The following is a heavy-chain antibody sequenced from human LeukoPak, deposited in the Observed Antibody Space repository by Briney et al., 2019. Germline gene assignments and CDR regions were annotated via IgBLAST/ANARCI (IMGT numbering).Heavy chain of an antibody. Sequence: SVKVSCKASGGTFSSYAISWVRQAPGQGLEWMGRIITIFGTANYAQKLQGRVTINTEETTSTAYMELSSLRSEDTAVYYCARGGTWIQEYYFDYWGQGTLVTVSS. V-gene: IGHV1-69*05. CDR2: IITIFGTA. CDR1: GGTFSSYA. CDR3: ARGGTWIQEYYFDY. D-gene: IGHD5-18*01. J-gene: IGHJ4*02.